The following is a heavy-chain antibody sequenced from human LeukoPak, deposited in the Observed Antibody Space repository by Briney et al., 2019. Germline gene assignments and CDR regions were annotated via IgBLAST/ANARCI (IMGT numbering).Heavy chain of an antibody. CDR1: GFTFSSYW. CDR2: FNGDDSGT. Sequence: GGSLRLSCAASGFTFSSYWMHWVRQAPGKGLVWVSNFNGDDSGTNHADSVQGRFTISRDNAKNTLYLQMNSLRAEDTAVYYCARLRRDYYFDYWGQGTLVTVSS. D-gene: IGHD3-3*01. CDR3: ARLRRDYYFDY. V-gene: IGHV3-74*01. J-gene: IGHJ4*02.